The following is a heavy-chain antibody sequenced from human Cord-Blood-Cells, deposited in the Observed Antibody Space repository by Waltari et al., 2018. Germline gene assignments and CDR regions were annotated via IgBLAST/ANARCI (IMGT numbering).Heavy chain of an antibody. CDR2: INHSGST. Sequence: QVQLQLWGAGLLKPSETLSLPCAVYGGSFSGYYWSWIRPPPATRLEWIGEINHSGSTNYNPSLKSRVTISVDTSKNQFSLKLSSVTAADTAVYYCARGDYYDSSGYYYYYYYGMDVWGQGTTVTVSS. J-gene: IGHJ6*02. V-gene: IGHV4-34*01. CDR1: GGSFSGYY. D-gene: IGHD3-22*01. CDR3: ARGDYYDSSGYYYYYYYGMDV.